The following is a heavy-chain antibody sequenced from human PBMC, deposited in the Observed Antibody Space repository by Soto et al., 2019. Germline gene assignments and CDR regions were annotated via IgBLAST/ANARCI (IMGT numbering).Heavy chain of an antibody. CDR2: IYYSGST. J-gene: IGHJ5*02. Sequence: PSETLSLTCTVSGGSITSRNYYWGWIRQPPGKGLEWIGNIYYSGSTSYNPSLKSRVTISVDTSKNQLSLRLSSVTAADTAVYYCARGPILPGATSWLDPWGQGTVVTVSS. CDR1: GGSITSRNYY. CDR3: ARGPILPGATSWLDP. V-gene: IGHV4-39*01. D-gene: IGHD2-2*01.